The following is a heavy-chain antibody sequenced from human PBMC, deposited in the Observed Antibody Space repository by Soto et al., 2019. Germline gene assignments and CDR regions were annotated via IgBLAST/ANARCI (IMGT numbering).Heavy chain of an antibody. CDR2: MVGDGSSW. CDR3: AKDLRPDGRYDLDY. CDR1: GFTFRTYP. Sequence: EVQLLESGGGLAQPGGSLVLSCAPSGFTFRTYPINWDRQAPGKGLEWASVMVGDGSSWDYADSVRGRFTISRDNSKNTLYLQMNSLRAEDTAVYYCAKDLRPDGRYDLDYWGQGTLVTVSS. D-gene: IGHD1-26*01. V-gene: IGHV3-23*01. J-gene: IGHJ4*02.